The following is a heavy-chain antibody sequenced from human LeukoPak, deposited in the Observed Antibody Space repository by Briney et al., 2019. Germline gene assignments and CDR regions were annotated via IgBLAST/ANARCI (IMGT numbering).Heavy chain of an antibody. CDR1: GGSISSGGYY. V-gene: IGHV4-30-2*01. D-gene: IGHD5-18*01. Sequence: PSETLSLTCTVSGGSISSGGYYWSWIRQPPGKGLEWIGYIYHSGSTYYNPSLKSRVTISVDRSKNQFSLKLSSVTAADTAVYYCARGTVDTAMTDAFDIWGQGTMVTVSS. CDR3: ARGTVDTAMTDAFDI. CDR2: IYHSGST. J-gene: IGHJ3*02.